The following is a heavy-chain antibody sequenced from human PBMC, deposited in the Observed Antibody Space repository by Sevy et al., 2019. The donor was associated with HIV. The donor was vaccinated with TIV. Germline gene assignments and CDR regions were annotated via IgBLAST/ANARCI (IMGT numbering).Heavy chain of an antibody. D-gene: IGHD1-26*01. V-gene: IGHV4-59*08. J-gene: IGHJ4*02. CDR1: GGSITSLY. CDR3: AGENAWGRGYS. CDR2: IYYNGHI. Sequence: SETPSLTCTVSGGSITSLYWNWIRQPPGKGMEWIANIYYNGHINYNPSLKSRVTLSLDTSKNQFSLRLSSVTAADTAMYYCAGENAWGRGYSWGQGTMVTVSS.